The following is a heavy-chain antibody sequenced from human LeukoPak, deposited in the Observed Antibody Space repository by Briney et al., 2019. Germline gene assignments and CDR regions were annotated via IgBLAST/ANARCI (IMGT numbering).Heavy chain of an antibody. CDR2: VYYSGST. CDR3: ARVCSSGGSCISY. D-gene: IGHD2-15*01. V-gene: IGHV4-59*01. J-gene: IGHJ4*02. CDR1: GGSISSYY. Sequence: SETLSLTCTVSGGSISSYYWSWIRQPPGKGLEWIGYVYYSGSTNYNPSLKSRVTISVDTSKNQFSLKLSSVTAADTAVYYCARVCSSGGSCISYWGQGTLVTVSS.